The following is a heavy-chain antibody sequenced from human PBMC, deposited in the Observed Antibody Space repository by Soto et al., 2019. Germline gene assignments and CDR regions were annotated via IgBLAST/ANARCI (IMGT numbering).Heavy chain of an antibody. V-gene: IGHV3-23*01. J-gene: IGHJ4*02. CDR3: ARRTSGWYLDY. CDR2: ISGSGGST. Sequence: EVQLLESGGGLVQPGGSLRLSCAASGFTFSSYAMSWVRQAPGKGLEWVSVISGSGGSTYYADSVKGRFTISRDNSKNTLYLKMNSLRAEETAVYYCARRTSGWYLDYWGQGTLVTVSS. D-gene: IGHD6-19*01. CDR1: GFTFSSYA.